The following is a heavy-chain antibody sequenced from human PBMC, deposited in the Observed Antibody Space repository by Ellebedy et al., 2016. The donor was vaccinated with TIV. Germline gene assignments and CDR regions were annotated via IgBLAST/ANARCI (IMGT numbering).Heavy chain of an antibody. CDR2: IYSGGST. CDR1: GVTVRTNY. D-gene: IGHD1-1*01. V-gene: IGHV3-53*01. CDR3: ARVRHYNRGDNWFDS. Sequence: GGSLRLSXAVSGVTVRTNYISWVRQAPGKGLEWVSVIYSGGSTDYAASVKGRFTISRDTSKNTVYLQMNSLRAEDTAMYYCARVRHYNRGDNWFDSWGQGTLVTVSS. J-gene: IGHJ5*01.